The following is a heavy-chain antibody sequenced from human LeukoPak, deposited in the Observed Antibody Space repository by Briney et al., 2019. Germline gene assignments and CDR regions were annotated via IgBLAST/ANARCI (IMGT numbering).Heavy chain of an antibody. Sequence: PGGSLRLSCAASGFTVSSNYMSWVRQAPGKGLEWVSVIDSGGSTYYADSVKGRFTISRDNSKITLFLQMNSLRAEDTAVYYCARVDNWNDVSYYFDYWGQGTLVTVSS. V-gene: IGHV3-53*01. D-gene: IGHD1-20*01. J-gene: IGHJ4*02. CDR1: GFTVSSNY. CDR3: ARVDNWNDVSYYFDY. CDR2: IDSGGST.